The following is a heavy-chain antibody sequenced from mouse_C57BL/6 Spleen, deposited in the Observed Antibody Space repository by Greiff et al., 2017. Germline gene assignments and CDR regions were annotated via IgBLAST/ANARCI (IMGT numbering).Heavy chain of an antibody. Sequence: EVKLMESGGGLVKPGGSLKLSCAASGFTFSDYGMHWVRQAPEKGLEWVAYISSGGSTIYYADTVKGRFTISRDNAKNTLFLQMTSLRSEDTAMYYCAREYYYGSSYAMDYWGQGTSVTVSS. D-gene: IGHD1-1*01. J-gene: IGHJ4*01. CDR2: ISSGGSTI. V-gene: IGHV5-17*01. CDR1: GFTFSDYG. CDR3: AREYYYGSSYAMDY.